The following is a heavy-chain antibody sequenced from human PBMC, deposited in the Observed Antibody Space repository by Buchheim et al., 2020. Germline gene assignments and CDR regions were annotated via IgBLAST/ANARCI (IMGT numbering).Heavy chain of an antibody. CDR2: IDTSGSGI. CDR3: ARGGNWGNFFDV. CDR1: TFTFKTFK. J-gene: IGHJ4*02. V-gene: IGHV3-48*01. D-gene: IGHD7-27*01. Sequence: EVQLEESGGDLVQPGGSLRLSCTASTFTFKTFKMNWVRQAPGKGLEWLSYIDTSGSGIAEADSVRGRFTISRDNAKNPMYPPMNSLRAEDTAVYYCARGGNWGNFFDVWGQGTL.